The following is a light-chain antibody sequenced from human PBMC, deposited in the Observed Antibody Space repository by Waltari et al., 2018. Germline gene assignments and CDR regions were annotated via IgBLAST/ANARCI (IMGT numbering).Light chain of an antibody. CDR1: SGHSSYA. V-gene: IGLV4-69*01. CDR2: LNSDGSH. J-gene: IGLJ3*02. CDR3: QTWGTGPWV. Sequence: QLVLTQSPSASASRVASDKLTCTLSSGHSSYAIAWHQQQPEKGPRYLMKLNSDGSHSKGDGIPDRFSGSSSGAERYLTISSLQSEDEADYYCQTWGTGPWVFGGGTKLTVL.